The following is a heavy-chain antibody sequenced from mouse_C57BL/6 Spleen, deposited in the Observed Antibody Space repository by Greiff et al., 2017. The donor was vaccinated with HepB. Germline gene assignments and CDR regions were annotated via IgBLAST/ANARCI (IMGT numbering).Heavy chain of an antibody. CDR2: ISDGGSYT. J-gene: IGHJ4*01. V-gene: IGHV5-4*01. CDR1: GFTFSSYA. CDR3: ARDGGLYDYAMDY. Sequence: EVKVVESGGGFVKPGGSLKLSCAASGFTFSSYAMSWVRQTPEKRLEWVATISDGGSYTYYPDNVKGRFTISRDNAKNNLYLQMSHLKSEDTAMYYCARDGGLYDYAMDYWGQGTSVTVSS. D-gene: IGHD2-12*01.